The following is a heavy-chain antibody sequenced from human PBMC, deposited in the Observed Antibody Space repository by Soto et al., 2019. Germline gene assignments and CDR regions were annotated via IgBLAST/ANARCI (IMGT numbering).Heavy chain of an antibody. CDR2: ISAYNGNT. Sequence: ASVKVSCKASGYTFSSYGISWVRQARGQGLEWMGWISAYNGNTNYAQKLQGRVTMSTDTSTSTAYMELRSLRSDDTAMYYCARLTFNSSGPKTMDVWGQGTTVTVSS. CDR1: GYTFSSYG. J-gene: IGHJ6*02. V-gene: IGHV1-18*01. D-gene: IGHD6-6*01. CDR3: ARLTFNSSGPKTMDV.